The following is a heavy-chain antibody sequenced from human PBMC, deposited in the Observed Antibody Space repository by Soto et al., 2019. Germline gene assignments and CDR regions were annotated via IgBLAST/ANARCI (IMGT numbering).Heavy chain of an antibody. CDR1: RGSISSYY. D-gene: IGHD6-13*01. V-gene: IGHV4-59*08. J-gene: IGHJ4*02. Sequence: XXTLSLTCTVSRGSISSYYWSWIRQPPGKGLEWIGYIXYSGSXNYNTYIKSRXXISVDKSXXQFYTKLSSVTAAETAVYYCARHGTSSSYFFDYWGQGTLVTVSS. CDR3: ARHGTSSSYFFDY. CDR2: IXYSGSX.